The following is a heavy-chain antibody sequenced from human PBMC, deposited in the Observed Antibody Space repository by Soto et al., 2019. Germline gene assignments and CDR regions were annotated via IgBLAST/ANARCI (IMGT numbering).Heavy chain of an antibody. CDR3: ARINDFRYYYGMDV. J-gene: IGHJ6*02. CDR2: ISAYNGNT. V-gene: IGHV1-18*01. CDR1: GYTFTSCG. D-gene: IGHD3-3*01. Sequence: GASVKVSCKASGYTFTSCGISWVRQAPGQGLEWMGWISAYNGNTNYAQKLQGRVTMTTDTSTSTAYMELRSLRSDDTAVYYCARINDFRYYYGMDVWGQGTTVTVSS.